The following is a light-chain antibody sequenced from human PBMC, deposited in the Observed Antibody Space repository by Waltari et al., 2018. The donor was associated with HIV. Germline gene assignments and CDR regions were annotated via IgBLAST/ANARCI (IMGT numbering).Light chain of an antibody. Sequence: QSALTQPPSASGSPGQSVTISCTGTSSDVGGYNYVSWYQQHPGKAPKLMIYEVHRRPSGVPDRFSGSKSGNTASLTVSGLQTEDEAEYYCSSYAGRNTLVFGGGTKLTVL. CDR3: SSYAGRNTLV. CDR2: EVH. CDR1: SSDVGGYNY. J-gene: IGLJ2*01. V-gene: IGLV2-8*01.